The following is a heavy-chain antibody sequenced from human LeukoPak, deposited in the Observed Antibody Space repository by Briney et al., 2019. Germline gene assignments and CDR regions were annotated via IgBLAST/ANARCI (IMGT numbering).Heavy chain of an antibody. CDR1: GFTFSSYA. CDR3: AREGGVVVFIHYDY. V-gene: IGHV3-30*04. Sequence: GGSLRLSCAASGFTFSSYAMHWVRQAPGKGLEWVAVISYDGSNKYYADSVKGRFTISRDNSKNTLYLQMNSLRAEDTAAYYCAREGGVVVFIHYDYWGQGTLVTVSS. D-gene: IGHD3-22*01. J-gene: IGHJ4*02. CDR2: ISYDGSNK.